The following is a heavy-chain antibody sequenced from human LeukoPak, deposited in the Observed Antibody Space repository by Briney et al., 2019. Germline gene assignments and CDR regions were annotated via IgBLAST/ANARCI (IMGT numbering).Heavy chain of an antibody. Sequence: ASVKVSCKASGYTFTSYGISWVRQAPGQGLEWMGWISAYNGNTNYAQKLRGRVTMTTDTSTSTAYMELRSLRSDDTAVYYCARVRPKLGEAIPAAMRGGFDYWGQGTLVTVSS. J-gene: IGHJ4*02. CDR1: GYTFTSYG. CDR2: ISAYNGNT. D-gene: IGHD2-2*01. V-gene: IGHV1-18*01. CDR3: ARVRPKLGEAIPAAMRGGFDY.